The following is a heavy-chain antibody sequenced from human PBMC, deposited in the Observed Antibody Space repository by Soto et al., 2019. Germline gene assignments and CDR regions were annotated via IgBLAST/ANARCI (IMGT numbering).Heavy chain of an antibody. CDR1: GDSVSGYY. J-gene: IGHJ4*02. D-gene: IGHD2-2*01. CDR2: MYTSGVT. V-gene: IGHV4-4*07. CDR3: ARDDKGVSAAMLY. Sequence: ETLSLTCTVSGDSVSGYYWYWIRQPAGKGLEWIGRMYTSGVTNYSPSLKSRVTMSVDTSKNQFSLKLTSVTAADTAVYYCARDDKGVSAAMLYWGQGTLVTVSS.